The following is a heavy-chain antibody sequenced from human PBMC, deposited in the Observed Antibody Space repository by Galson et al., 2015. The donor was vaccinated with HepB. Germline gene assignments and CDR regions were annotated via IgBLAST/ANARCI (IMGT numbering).Heavy chain of an antibody. CDR2: IWYDGSNK. D-gene: IGHD2-2*03. CDR1: GFIFSSYG. J-gene: IGHJ4*02. V-gene: IGHV3-33*01. CDR3: AMDLMRFDYGDY. Sequence: SLRLSCAASGFIFSSYGMHWVRQAPGKGLEWVAIIWYDGSNKYYADSVKGRFTIPRDNSKNTLYLQMKSLRVEDTAVYYCAMDLMRFDYGDYWGQGTLVTVSS.